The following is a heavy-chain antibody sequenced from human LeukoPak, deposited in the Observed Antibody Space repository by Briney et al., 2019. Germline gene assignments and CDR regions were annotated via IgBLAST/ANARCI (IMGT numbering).Heavy chain of an antibody. CDR2: INNSGTT. V-gene: IGHV4-34*01. J-gene: IGHJ4*02. CDR3: AREGSYFGSGSPPLDY. D-gene: IGHD3-10*01. CDR1: GGSFSGHY. Sequence: SETLSLTCAVYGGSFSGHYWSWIRQPPGKGLEWIGEINNSGTTNYNPSLKSRVTMSVDSSKNQFSLKLISATAADTAVYYCAREGSYFGSGSPPLDYWGQGTLVTVSS.